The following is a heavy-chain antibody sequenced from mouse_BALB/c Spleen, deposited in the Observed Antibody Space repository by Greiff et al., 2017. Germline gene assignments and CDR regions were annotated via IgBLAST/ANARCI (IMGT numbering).Heavy chain of an antibody. CDR2: IWGDGST. CDR1: GFSLTGYG. CDR3: AIYYGNYWFAY. J-gene: IGHJ3*01. D-gene: IGHD2-1*01. V-gene: IGHV2-6-7*01. Sequence: GKLMESGPGLVAPSQSLSITCTVSGFSLTGYGVNWVRQPPGKGLEWLGMIWGDGSTDYNSALKSRLSISKDNSKSQVFFKMNSLQANDTAIYYCAIYYGNYWFAYWGQGTLVTVSA.